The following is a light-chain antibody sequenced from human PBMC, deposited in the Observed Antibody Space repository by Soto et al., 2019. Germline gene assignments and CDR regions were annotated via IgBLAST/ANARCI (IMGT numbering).Light chain of an antibody. V-gene: IGLV2-14*01. CDR2: DVS. CDR3: SSYTSSSSTLV. J-gene: IGLJ2*01. CDR1: SSDVGSYKY. Sequence: QSALTQPASVSGSPGQSITISCTGTSSDVGSYKYVSWYQQHPGKAPKLMIYDVSNRPSGVSNRFSGSKSGNTASLTISGLQAEDEADYYCSSYTSSSSTLVFGGGTQLTVL.